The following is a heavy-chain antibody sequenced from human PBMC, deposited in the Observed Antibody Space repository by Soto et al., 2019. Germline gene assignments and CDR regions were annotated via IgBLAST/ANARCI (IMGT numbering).Heavy chain of an antibody. J-gene: IGHJ6*02. CDR2: ISGSGGST. CDR1: GFTFSSYA. CDR3: AKDRNSYDFWSAPRRGLYYYGMDV. D-gene: IGHD3-3*01. Sequence: EVQLLESGGGLVQPGGSLRLSCAASGFTFSSYAMSWVRQAPGKGLEWVSAISGSGGSTYYADSVKGRFTISRDNSKNTLYLQMNSLRAEDTAVYYCAKDRNSYDFWSAPRRGLYYYGMDVWGQGTTVTVSS. V-gene: IGHV3-23*01.